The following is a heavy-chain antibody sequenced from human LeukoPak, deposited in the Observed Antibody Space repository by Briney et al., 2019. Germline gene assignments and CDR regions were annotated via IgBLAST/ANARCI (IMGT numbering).Heavy chain of an antibody. CDR1: GGSISSYY. V-gene: IGHV4-59*01. CDR3: ARDSATTNAFDI. J-gene: IGHJ3*02. Sequence: SETLSLTCTVSGGSISSYYWSWIRQPPGKGLEWIGDIYYSGSTNSNPSLKSRVTISVDKSKNQFSLKLSSVSAADTAVYYCARDSATTNAFDIWGQGTMVTVSS. CDR2: IYYSGST. D-gene: IGHD5-12*01.